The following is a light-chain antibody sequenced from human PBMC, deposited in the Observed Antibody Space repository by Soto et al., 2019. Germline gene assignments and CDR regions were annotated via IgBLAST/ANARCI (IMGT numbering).Light chain of an antibody. CDR2: TNN. CDR3: ATWDDSLKGPV. Sequence: QSVLTQPPSASGTPGQRVTISCSGSSSNIGSKAVNWYQHLPGTAPKLLIFTNNRRPSGVPDRFSAFKSGTSASLAITGLQSEDEADYYCATWDDSLKGPVFGGGTKLTVL. J-gene: IGLJ3*02. CDR1: SSNIGSKA. V-gene: IGLV1-44*01.